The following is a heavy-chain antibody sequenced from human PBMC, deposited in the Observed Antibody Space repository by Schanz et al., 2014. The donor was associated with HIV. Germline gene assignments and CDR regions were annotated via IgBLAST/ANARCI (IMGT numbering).Heavy chain of an antibody. CDR2: ISGSGFNT. Sequence: QVQLVESGGGVVQPGRSLRLSCAASGFTFRTHGIHWVRQAPGKGLEWVSVISGSGFNTYYADSVKGRFTISRDSSRNTLYLQMNSLRAEDTAVYYCAKVATWDYYGMDVWGQGTTVTVSS. V-gene: IGHV3-NL1*01. J-gene: IGHJ6*02. CDR1: GFTFRTHG. CDR3: AKVATWDYYGMDV.